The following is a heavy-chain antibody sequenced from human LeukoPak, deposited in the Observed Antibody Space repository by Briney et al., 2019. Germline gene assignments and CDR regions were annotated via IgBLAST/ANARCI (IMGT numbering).Heavy chain of an antibody. J-gene: IGHJ6*03. CDR1: GGSISSGSCY. D-gene: IGHD3-22*01. CDR2: IYTSGST. V-gene: IGHV4-61*02. CDR3: ARGAYDSSGYYSRYYYYMDV. Sequence: SETLSLTCTVSGGSISSGSCYWSWIRQPAGKGLEWIGRIYTSGSTNYNPSLKSRVTISVDTSKNQFSLKLSSVTAADTAVYYCARGAYDSSGYYSRYYYYMDVWGKGTTVTISS.